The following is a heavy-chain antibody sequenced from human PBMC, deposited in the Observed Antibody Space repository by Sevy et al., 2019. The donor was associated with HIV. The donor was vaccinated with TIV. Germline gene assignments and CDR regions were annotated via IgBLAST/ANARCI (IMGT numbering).Heavy chain of an antibody. Sequence: KQSQTLSLTCAISGDSVSSTRTSWNWIRQSPSRRLEWLGRTYYRTKWYDDYAISMKSRMTVNADTSKNQFSLQLTCVTPEDTAVYHCARGGVAYTVSLFQHWGQGTLVTVSS. V-gene: IGHV6-1*01. J-gene: IGHJ1*01. CDR1: GDSVSSTRTS. CDR3: ARGGVAYTVSLFQH. CDR2: TYYRTKWYD. D-gene: IGHD3-10*01.